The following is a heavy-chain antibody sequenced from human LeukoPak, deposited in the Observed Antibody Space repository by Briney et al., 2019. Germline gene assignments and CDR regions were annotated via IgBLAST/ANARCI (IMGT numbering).Heavy chain of an antibody. CDR3: ASPMYYHDSSGYHTY. J-gene: IGHJ4*02. CDR2: INHSGST. D-gene: IGHD3-22*01. CDR1: GGSFSGYY. Sequence: SETLSLTCAVYGGSFSGYYWSWIRQPPGKGLEWIGEINHSGSTNYNPSLKSRVTISVDTSKNQFSLKLSSVTAADTAVYYCASPMYYHDSSGYHTYWGQGTLVTVSS. V-gene: IGHV4-34*01.